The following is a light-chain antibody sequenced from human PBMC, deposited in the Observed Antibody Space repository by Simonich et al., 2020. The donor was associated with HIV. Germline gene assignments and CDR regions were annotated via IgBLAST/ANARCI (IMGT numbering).Light chain of an antibody. CDR3: QQYYSYPPT. CDR2: AAS. V-gene: IGKV1-6*01. J-gene: IGKJ1*01. Sequence: AIQMTQSPSSLSASVGDRVTITCRASQGIRNDLGWDQQKPGKAPKLLIYAASSLQSGVPSRFSGSGSGTDFTLTISSRQPEDFATYYCQQYYSYPPTFGQGTKVEIK. CDR1: QGIRND.